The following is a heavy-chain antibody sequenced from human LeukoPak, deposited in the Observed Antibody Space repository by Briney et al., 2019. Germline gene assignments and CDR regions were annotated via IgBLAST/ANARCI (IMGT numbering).Heavy chain of an antibody. Sequence: GGSLRLSCVGSGFAVSNAWMTCVRQAPGKGLEWVGRIKSSVDGGAIDYATQVEGRFTMSRDDSKNTLYLEMSSLKTEDTAIYYCSTDRGYLLYSAFDYWGQGTLVTVSA. CDR1: GFAVSNAW. J-gene: IGHJ4*02. V-gene: IGHV3-15*01. D-gene: IGHD3-10*01. CDR3: STDRGYLLYSAFDY. CDR2: IKSSVDGGAI.